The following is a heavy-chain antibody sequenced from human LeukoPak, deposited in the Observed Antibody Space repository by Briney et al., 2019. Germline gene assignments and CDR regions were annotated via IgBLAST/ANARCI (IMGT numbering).Heavy chain of an antibody. V-gene: IGHV3-23*01. CDR3: ASSSGYCSSTSCRRWFDP. J-gene: IGHJ5*02. D-gene: IGHD2-2*01. CDR1: GFTFSSYA. CDR2: ISGSGGST. Sequence: GGSLRLSCAASGFTFSSYAMSWVRQAPGKGLEWGSAISGSGGSTYYADPVKGRFTISRDNSKNTLYLQMNSLRAEDTAVYYCASSSGYCSSTSCRRWFDPWGQGTLVTVSS.